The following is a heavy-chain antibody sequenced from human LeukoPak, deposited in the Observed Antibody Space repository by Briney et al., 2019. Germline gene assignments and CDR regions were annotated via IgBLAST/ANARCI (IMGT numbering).Heavy chain of an antibody. CDR1: GFTVSSNY. V-gene: IGHV3-53*01. J-gene: IGHJ6*02. CDR3: ARGSSDYYYYGMDV. D-gene: IGHD6-6*01. Sequence: GGSLRLSCAASGFTVSSNYMSWVRQAPGKGPEWVSVIYSGGSTYYADSVKGRFTISRDNSKNTLYLQMNSLRAEDTAVYYCARGSSDYYYYGMDVWGQGTTVTVSS. CDR2: IYSGGST.